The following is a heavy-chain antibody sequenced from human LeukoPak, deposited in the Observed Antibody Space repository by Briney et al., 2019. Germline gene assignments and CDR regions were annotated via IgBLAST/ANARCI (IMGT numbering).Heavy chain of an antibody. D-gene: IGHD1-14*01. J-gene: IGHJ4*02. V-gene: IGHV3-30-3*01. CDR3: ASPPVAGTLTGTRFDY. Sequence: PGGSLRLSCAASGFTFSSYAMHWVRQAPGKGLEWVAVISYDGSNKYYADSVKGRFTISRDNSKNTLYLQMNSLRAEDTAVYYCASPPVAGTLTGTRFDYWGQGTLVTVSS. CDR1: GFTFSSYA. CDR2: ISYDGSNK.